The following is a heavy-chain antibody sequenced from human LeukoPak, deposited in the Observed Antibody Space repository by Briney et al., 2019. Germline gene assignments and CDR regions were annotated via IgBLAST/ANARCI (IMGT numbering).Heavy chain of an antibody. V-gene: IGHV3-30*04. D-gene: IGHD1-1*01. CDR2: IAEDGSNE. CDR1: GFNFSSYA. CDR3: AKDRETTSSGTFDY. Sequence: GTSLRLSCAASGFNFSSYAMHWVRQAPGEGLEWVAFIAEDGSNEKYTDSVKGRFTISRDNSNNTLYLRMNSLRAEDTGVYYCAKDRETTSSGTFDYWGQGTLVTVSS. J-gene: IGHJ4*02.